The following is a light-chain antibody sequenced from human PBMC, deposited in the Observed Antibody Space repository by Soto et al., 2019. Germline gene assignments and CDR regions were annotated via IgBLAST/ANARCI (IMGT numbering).Light chain of an antibody. CDR3: QQLNAYPLT. CDR2: GAS. J-gene: IGKJ5*01. CDR1: QGISSY. Sequence: EIQLTQSTSFLSASVGDRVTITCRASQGISSYLAWFQQKPGRAPNLLIYGASTLQSGVPSRFSGSGSGTDFTLTISNLQPEDFATYYCQQLNAYPLTFGQGTRLENK. V-gene: IGKV1-9*01.